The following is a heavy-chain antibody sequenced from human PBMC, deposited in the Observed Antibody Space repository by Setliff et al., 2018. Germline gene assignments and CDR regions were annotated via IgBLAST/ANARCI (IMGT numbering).Heavy chain of an antibody. J-gene: IGHJ4*02. V-gene: IGHV1-8*01. CDR3: ARRFSSGNYNNLGY. Sequence: GASVKVSCKASGYTFTTYGVAWVRQAPGQGLEWMGWMNPNSGNTGFAQNFQGRVTMTRNTSISTAYMELSALRSDDTAVYYCARRFSSGNYNNLGYWGQGALVTVSS. CDR1: GYTFTTYG. CDR2: MNPNSGNT. D-gene: IGHD3-10*01.